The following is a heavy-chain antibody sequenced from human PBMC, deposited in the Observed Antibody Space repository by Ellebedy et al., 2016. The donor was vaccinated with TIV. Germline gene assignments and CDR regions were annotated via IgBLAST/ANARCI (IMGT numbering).Heavy chain of an antibody. V-gene: IGHV3-30-3*01. CDR1: GFTFSSYA. Sequence: GGSLRLXXAASGFTFSSYAMHWVRQAPGKGLEWVAVISYDGSNKYYADSVKGRFTISRDNSKNTLYLQMNSLRAEDTAVYYCASLEAVERGFDIWGQGTMVTVSS. CDR3: ASLEAVERGFDI. J-gene: IGHJ3*02. CDR2: ISYDGSNK. D-gene: IGHD6-19*01.